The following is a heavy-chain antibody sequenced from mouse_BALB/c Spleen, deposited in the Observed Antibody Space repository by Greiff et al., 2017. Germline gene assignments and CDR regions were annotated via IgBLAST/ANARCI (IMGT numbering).Heavy chain of an antibody. CDR1: GFTFSSFG. CDR2: ISSGSSTI. Sequence: EVQGVESGGGLVQPGGSRKLSCAASGFTFSSFGMHWVRQAPEKGLEWVAYISSGSSTIYYADTVKGRFTISRDNPKNTLFLQMTSLRSEDTAMYYCARPGKTGMGFAYWGQGTLVTVSA. D-gene: IGHD4-1*01. V-gene: IGHV5-17*02. J-gene: IGHJ3*01. CDR3: ARPGKTGMGFAY.